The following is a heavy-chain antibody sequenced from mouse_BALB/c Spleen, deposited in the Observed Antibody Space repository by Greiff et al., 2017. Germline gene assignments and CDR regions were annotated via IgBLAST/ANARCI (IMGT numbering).Heavy chain of an antibody. CDR2: ILPGSGST. Sequence: QVQLKESGAELMKPGASVKISCKATGYTFSSYWIEWVKQRPGHGLEWIGEILPGSGSTNYNEKFKGKATFTADTSSNTAYMQLSSLTSEDSAVYYCAKRPYGDAMDYWGKGTSVTVSS. D-gene: IGHD1-1*01. V-gene: IGHV1-9*01. CDR3: AKRPYGDAMDY. CDR1: GYTFSSYW. J-gene: IGHJ4*01.